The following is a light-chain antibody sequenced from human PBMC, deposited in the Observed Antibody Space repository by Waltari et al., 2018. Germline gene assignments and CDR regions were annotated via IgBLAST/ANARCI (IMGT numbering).Light chain of an antibody. V-gene: IGKV2D-29*02. Sequence: DTVVPQSTRSLSVSPGQTASISCNSCQSLLHVNGKTYLYWYLQRPGQSPQLLISEVSKLLTGVPYRFTGSGSGTDFTLKISRMEPEDVGLYYCMQYVKLPLTFGGGTKVEIK. CDR2: EVS. J-gene: IGKJ4*01. CDR1: QSLLHVNGKTY. CDR3: MQYVKLPLT.